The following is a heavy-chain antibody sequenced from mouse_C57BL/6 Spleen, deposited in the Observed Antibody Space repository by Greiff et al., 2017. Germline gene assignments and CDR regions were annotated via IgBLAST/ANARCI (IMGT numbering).Heavy chain of an antibody. V-gene: IGHV14-4*01. CDR3: AYDYDV. J-gene: IGHJ1*03. Sequence: EVQLQQSGAELVRPGASVQLSCTPSGFNIKDAYMHWVKQRPEQGLEWIGWIDPENGDTAYASQFQGKATITADTSANTSYMQLSSLTSEDTAVYYCAYDYDVWGTGTTVTVSS. CDR2: IDPENGDT. D-gene: IGHD2-4*01. CDR1: GFNIKDAY.